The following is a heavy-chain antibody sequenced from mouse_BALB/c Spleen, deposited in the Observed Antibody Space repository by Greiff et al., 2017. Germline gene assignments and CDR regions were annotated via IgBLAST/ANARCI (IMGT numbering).Heavy chain of an antibody. CDR1: GFSLTSYG. J-gene: IGHJ4*01. V-gene: IGHV2-9*02. CDR2: IWAGGST. CDR3: ARGIYYGSSYNAMDY. Sequence: LVAPSQSLSITCTVSGFSLTSYGVHWVRQPPGKGLEWLGVIWAGGSTNYNSALMSRLSISKDNSKSQVFLKMNSLQTDDTAMYYCARGIYYGSSYNAMDYWGQGTSVTVSS. D-gene: IGHD1-1*01.